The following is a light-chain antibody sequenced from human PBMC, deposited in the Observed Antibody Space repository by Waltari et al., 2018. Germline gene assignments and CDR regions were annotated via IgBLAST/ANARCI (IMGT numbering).Light chain of an antibody. CDR3: CSYAGRNIWV. J-gene: IGLJ3*02. CDR2: EVI. Sequence: QSALTQPASVSGSPGQSITISCTGTSSDVGFYNLVSWSQQHPGKAPELVVYEVISRPSGVSNRVSGSKSGNTASLTISGLQAEDEADYYCCSYAGRNIWVFGGGTKLTVL. V-gene: IGLV2-23*02. CDR1: SSDVGFYNL.